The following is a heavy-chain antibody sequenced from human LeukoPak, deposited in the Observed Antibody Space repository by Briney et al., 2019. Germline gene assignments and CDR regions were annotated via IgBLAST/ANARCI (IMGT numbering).Heavy chain of an antibody. J-gene: IGHJ4*02. Sequence: PGGSLRLSCAASGFTFSSYAMSWFRQAPGKGLEWVAVISYDGSNKYYADSVKGRFTISRDNSKNTLYLQMNSLRAEDTAVYYCAREANYDFWSGYRTRIFDYWGQGTLVTVSS. CDR3: AREANYDFWSGYRTRIFDY. CDR1: GFTFSSYA. V-gene: IGHV3-30-3*01. D-gene: IGHD3-3*01. CDR2: ISYDGSNK.